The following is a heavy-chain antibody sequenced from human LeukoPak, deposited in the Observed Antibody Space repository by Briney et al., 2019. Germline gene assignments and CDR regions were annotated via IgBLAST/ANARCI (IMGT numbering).Heavy chain of an antibody. CDR2: INIGNGNT. CDR3: AKVDSANTYDY. D-gene: IGHD3/OR15-3a*01. CDR1: GYTFTSYA. J-gene: IGHJ4*02. Sequence: ALVKVSCKASGYTFTSYAMHWVRQAPGQRLEWMGWINIGNGNTKSSQKFQDRVTITRDTSASTAYMELSSLRSEDTAVYYCAKVDSANTYDYWGQGTLVTVSS. V-gene: IGHV1-3*04.